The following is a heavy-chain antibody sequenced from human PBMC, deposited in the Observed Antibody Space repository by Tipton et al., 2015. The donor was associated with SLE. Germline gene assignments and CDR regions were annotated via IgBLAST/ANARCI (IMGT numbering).Heavy chain of an antibody. D-gene: IGHD3-3*01. CDR3: AKGAYDFWSGYYTGDWYFDL. V-gene: IGHV3-21*01. Sequence: SLRLSCAASGFTFSSYNMNWVRQAPGKGLEWVSFISSSGSYIYYADSVKGRFTISRDNAKNSLYLQMNSLRAEDTAVYYCAKGAYDFWSGYYTGDWYFDLWGRGTLVTVSS. CDR2: ISSSGSYI. J-gene: IGHJ2*01. CDR1: GFTFSSYN.